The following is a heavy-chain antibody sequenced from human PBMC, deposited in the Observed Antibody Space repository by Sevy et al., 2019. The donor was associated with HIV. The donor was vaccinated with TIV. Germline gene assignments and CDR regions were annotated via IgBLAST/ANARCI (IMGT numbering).Heavy chain of an antibody. CDR2: IYYTGTT. CDR3: ARPNSMASYTLDV. Sequence: SETLSLTCTVFGGSISSSSYYWAWIRQSPGKGLEWIGSIYYTGTTHSNPSLKSRVTISKDISKNQFFLRLRSVTAADTAMYFCARPNSMASYTLDVWGQGTTVTVSS. D-gene: IGHD3-10*01. V-gene: IGHV4-39*01. J-gene: IGHJ6*02. CDR1: GGSISSSSYY.